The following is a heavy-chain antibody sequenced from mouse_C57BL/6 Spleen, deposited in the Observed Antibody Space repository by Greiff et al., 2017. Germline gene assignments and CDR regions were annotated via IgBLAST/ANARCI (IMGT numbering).Heavy chain of an antibody. V-gene: IGHV1-39*01. CDR2: INPNYGTT. Sequence: VQLQQSGPELVKPGASVKISCKASGYSFTDYNMNWVKQSHGTSLEWIGVINPNYGTTSYNQKFKGKATLTVDQSSSTAYMQLNSLTSEDSAVYYCARDTTVVARRAWCAYWGQGTLVTVSA. J-gene: IGHJ3*01. D-gene: IGHD1-1*01. CDR3: ARDTTVVARRAWCAY. CDR1: GYSFTDYN.